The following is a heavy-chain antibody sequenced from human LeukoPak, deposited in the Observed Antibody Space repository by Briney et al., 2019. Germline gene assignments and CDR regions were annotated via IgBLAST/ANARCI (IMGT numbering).Heavy chain of an antibody. CDR3: ARNLKYCSSTSCYHGSFDY. CDR2: IYYSGST. CDR1: GGSISSYY. Sequence: PSETLSLTCTVSGGSISSYYWSWIRQPPGKGLEWIGYIYYSGSTNYNPSLKSRVTISVDTSKNQFSLKLSSVTAADTAVYYCARNLKYCSSTSCYHGSFDYWGQGTLVTVSS. V-gene: IGHV4-59*08. J-gene: IGHJ4*02. D-gene: IGHD2-2*01.